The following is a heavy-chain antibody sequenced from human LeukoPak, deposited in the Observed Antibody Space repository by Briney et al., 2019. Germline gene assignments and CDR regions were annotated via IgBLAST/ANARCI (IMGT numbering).Heavy chain of an antibody. CDR2: IYHSGST. CDR1: GYSISSGYY. CDR3: ARASASGTALDAFEI. J-gene: IGHJ3*02. Sequence: RASETLSLTCAVSGYSISSGYYWGWIRQPPGKGLEWIGSIYHSGSTYFNPSLKSRATISVDTSKNQFSLTLSSVTAADTAVYFCARASASGTALDAFEIWGQGTMVTVSS. V-gene: IGHV4-38-2*01. D-gene: IGHD6-13*01.